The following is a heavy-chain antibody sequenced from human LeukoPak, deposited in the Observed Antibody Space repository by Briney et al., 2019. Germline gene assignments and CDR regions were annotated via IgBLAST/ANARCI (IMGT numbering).Heavy chain of an antibody. V-gene: IGHV1-46*01. CDR2: FNPTYGSP. Sequence: ASVKLSCKASGYTSSIYCIHSLRQAPGQGLEWIGIFNPTYGSPIYAQTFEGRVTMTSDMSTSTFYMELSTLRSEDTAVYFCAKDPRNILTGDYDDFDIWGQGTMVIVSS. CDR1: GYTSSIYC. D-gene: IGHD3-9*01. CDR3: AKDPRNILTGDYDDFDI. J-gene: IGHJ3*02.